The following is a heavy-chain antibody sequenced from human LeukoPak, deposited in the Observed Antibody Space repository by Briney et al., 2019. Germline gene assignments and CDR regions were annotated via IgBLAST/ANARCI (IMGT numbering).Heavy chain of an antibody. V-gene: IGHV3-30*02. D-gene: IGHD4-23*01. Sequence: PGGSLRLSCVASGFTFSSYWMGWVRQAPGKGLEWVAFIRYDGSNKYYAGSVKGRFTISRDNSKNTLYLQMNSLRAEDRAVYYCAKDLIAFGYGGNSGGYWGQGTLVTVSS. CDR3: AKDLIAFGYGGNSGGY. CDR2: IRYDGSNK. J-gene: IGHJ4*02. CDR1: GFTFSSYW.